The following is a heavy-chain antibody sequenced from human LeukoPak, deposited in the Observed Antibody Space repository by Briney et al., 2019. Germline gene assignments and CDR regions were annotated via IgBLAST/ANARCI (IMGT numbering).Heavy chain of an antibody. V-gene: IGHV4-34*01. D-gene: IGHD6-19*01. J-gene: IGHJ4*02. CDR3: ARGGYDIAXXGTRKEYYFDY. CDR2: INHSGST. Sequence: SETLSLTCAVYGGSFSGYYWSWIRQPPGKGLEWIGEINHSGSTNYNPSLKSRVTISVDTSKNQFSLKLSSVTAADTAVYYCARGGYDIAXXGTRKEYYFDYWGQGTLVTX. CDR1: GGSFSGYY.